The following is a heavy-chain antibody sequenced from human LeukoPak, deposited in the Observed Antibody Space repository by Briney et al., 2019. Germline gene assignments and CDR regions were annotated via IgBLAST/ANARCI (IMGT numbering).Heavy chain of an antibody. V-gene: IGHV4-34*01. CDR3: AIIPYCTNGVCYPRAFDI. Sequence: SETLSLTCAVYGGSFSGYYWSWIRQPPGKGLEWIGEINHSGSTNYNPSLKSRVTISVDTSKNQFSLKLSSVNAADTAVYYCAIIPYCTNGVCYPRAFDIWGQGTMVTVSS. J-gene: IGHJ3*02. D-gene: IGHD2-8*01. CDR2: INHSGST. CDR1: GGSFSGYY.